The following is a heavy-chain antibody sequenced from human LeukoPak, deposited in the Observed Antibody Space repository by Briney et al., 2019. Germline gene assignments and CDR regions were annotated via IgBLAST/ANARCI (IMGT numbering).Heavy chain of an antibody. CDR2: FDPEDGET. D-gene: IGHD3-22*01. CDR1: GYTFTSYD. V-gene: IGHV1-24*01. J-gene: IGHJ5*02. CDR3: ATEPYYYDSSGYYTDWFDP. Sequence: ASVKVSCKASGYTFTSYDINWVRQAPGKGLEWMGGFDPEDGETIYAQKFQGRVTMTEDTSTDTAYMELSSLRSEDTAVYYCATEPYYYDSSGYYTDWFDPWGQGTLVTVSS.